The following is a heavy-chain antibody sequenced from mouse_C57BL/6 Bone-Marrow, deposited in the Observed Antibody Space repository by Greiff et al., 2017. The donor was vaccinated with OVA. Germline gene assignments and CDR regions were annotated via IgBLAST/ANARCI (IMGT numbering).Heavy chain of an antibody. CDR1: GFTFSSYG. CDR3: ASRSFAY. Sequence: VQLVVSGGDLVKPGGSLKLSCAASGFTFSSYGMSWVRQTPDKRLEWVATISSGGSYTYYPDSVKGRFTISRDNAKNTLYLQMSSLKSEDTAMYYCASRSFAYWGQGTLVTVSA. J-gene: IGHJ3*01. V-gene: IGHV5-6*01. CDR2: ISSGGSYT.